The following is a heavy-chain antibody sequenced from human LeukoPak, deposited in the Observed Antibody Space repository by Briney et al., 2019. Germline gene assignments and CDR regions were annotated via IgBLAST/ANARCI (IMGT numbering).Heavy chain of an antibody. CDR2: VNPNSGVT. CDR1: GYTFTAYF. J-gene: IGHJ4*02. Sequence: ASVKVSCKASGYTFTAYFMHWVRQAPGQGLEWMGRVNPNSGVTNSIQKFQGRVTMTRDTSISTAYMELSGLRSDDTAVYYCARQWLPNGYFDYWGQGTLVTVSS. D-gene: IGHD6-19*01. CDR3: ARQWLPNGYFDY. V-gene: IGHV1-2*06.